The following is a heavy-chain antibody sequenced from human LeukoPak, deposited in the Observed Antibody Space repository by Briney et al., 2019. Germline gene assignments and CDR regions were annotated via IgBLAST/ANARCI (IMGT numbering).Heavy chain of an antibody. J-gene: IGHJ4*02. V-gene: IGHV3-7*03. CDR2: IKQDGSEK. Sequence: GGSLRLSCAASGSTFSSYWMSWVRQAPGKGLEWVANIKQDGSEKYYVDSVKGRLTISRDNAKNSLYLQMNSLRAEDTAVYYCAKDILTGYYPASGFDYWGQGTLVTVSS. D-gene: IGHD3-9*01. CDR3: AKDILTGYYPASGFDY. CDR1: GSTFSSYW.